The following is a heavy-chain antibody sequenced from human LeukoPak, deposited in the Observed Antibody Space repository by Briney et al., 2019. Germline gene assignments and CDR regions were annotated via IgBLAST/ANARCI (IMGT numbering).Heavy chain of an antibody. CDR2: IREDGNER. V-gene: IGHV3-7*01. CDR3: TRDRNARATKEDRYDY. J-gene: IGHJ4*02. Sequence: GGSLRLSCADSGFTFSGYWMTWVRQAPGKGLEWVANIREDGNERNYVDSVKGRFIISRDNSRNSLYLQMNSLRPEDTAVYYCTRDRNARATKEDRYDYWGQGTLVTVSS. D-gene: IGHD5-12*01. CDR1: GFTFSGYW.